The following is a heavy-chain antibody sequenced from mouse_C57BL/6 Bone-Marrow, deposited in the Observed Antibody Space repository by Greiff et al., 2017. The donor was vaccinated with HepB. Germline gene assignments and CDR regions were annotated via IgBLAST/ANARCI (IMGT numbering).Heavy chain of an antibody. CDR1: GYSFTGYY. Sequence: EVKLQESGPELVKPGASVKISCKASGYSFTGYYMNWVKQSPEKSLEWIGEINPSTGGTTYNQKFKAKATLTVDKSSSTAYMQLKSLTSEDSAVYYCARWTGKGAWFAYWGQGTLVTVSA. CDR2: INPSTGGT. J-gene: IGHJ3*01. D-gene: IGHD4-1*01. CDR3: ARWTGKGAWFAY. V-gene: IGHV1-42*01.